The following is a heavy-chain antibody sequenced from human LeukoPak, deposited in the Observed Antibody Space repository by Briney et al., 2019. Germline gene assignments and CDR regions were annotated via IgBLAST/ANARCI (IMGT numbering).Heavy chain of an antibody. D-gene: IGHD6-13*01. CDR1: GYTFTNHY. V-gene: IGHV1-46*01. CDR2: INPTGGST. J-gene: IGHJ4*02. Sequence: GASVKVSCKASGYTFTNHYMHWVRQAPGQGLEWMGIINPTGGSTNYAQKFQGRVTMTWDTSTSTVYMEMSSLRSEDTAVYYCATGGGPGEPSPYSSSWYHHYYFGYWGQGTLVTVSS. CDR3: ATGGGPGEPSPYSSSWYHHYYFGY.